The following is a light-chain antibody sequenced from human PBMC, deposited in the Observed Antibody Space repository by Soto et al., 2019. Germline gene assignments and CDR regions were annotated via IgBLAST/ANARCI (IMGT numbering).Light chain of an antibody. Sequence: DIQMTQSPCSLSASVGARVALTGRASQSISSYLNWYQQKPGKAPKLLIYAASSLQSGVPSRFSGSGSGTDFTLTISSLQPEDFATYYCQQSYSTPITFGQGTRLEIK. CDR2: AAS. J-gene: IGKJ5*01. CDR1: QSISSY. CDR3: QQSYSTPIT. V-gene: IGKV1-39*01.